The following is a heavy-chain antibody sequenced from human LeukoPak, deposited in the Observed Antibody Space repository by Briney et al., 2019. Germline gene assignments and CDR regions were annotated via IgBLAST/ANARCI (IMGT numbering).Heavy chain of an antibody. J-gene: IGHJ4*02. CDR1: GYTFTSRA. V-gene: IGHV7-4-1*02. D-gene: IGHD6-13*01. CDR3: ARGGYPFLSSWYSDY. CDR2: IHTNTGNP. Sequence: ASVKVSCKASGYTFTSRAMNWVRQAPGQGLEWMGWIHTNTGNPTYAQGSTGRFVFSLDTSVNTAYLQISSLKAEDTAIYYCARGGYPFLSSWYSDYWGQGTLVTVSS.